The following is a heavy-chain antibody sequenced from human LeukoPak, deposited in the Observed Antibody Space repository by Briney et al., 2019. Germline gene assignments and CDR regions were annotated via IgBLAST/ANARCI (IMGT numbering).Heavy chain of an antibody. Sequence: GGSLRLSCAASGFTFSSYGMHWVRQAPGKGLEWVAFIRYDGSNKYYADSVKGRFTISRDNSKNTLYLQMNSLRAEDTAVYYCAREVGLSDDFWSGYYRFDYWGQGTLVTVSS. J-gene: IGHJ4*02. V-gene: IGHV3-30*02. D-gene: IGHD3-3*01. CDR1: GFTFSSYG. CDR2: IRYDGSNK. CDR3: AREVGLSDDFWSGYYRFDY.